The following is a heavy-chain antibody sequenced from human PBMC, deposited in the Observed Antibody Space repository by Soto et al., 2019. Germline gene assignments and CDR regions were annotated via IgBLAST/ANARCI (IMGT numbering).Heavy chain of an antibody. D-gene: IGHD3-3*01. CDR2: IYYSGST. J-gene: IGHJ4*02. Sequence: SETLSLTCTVSGGSISSYYWSWIRQPPGKGLEWIGYIYYSGSTNYNPSLKSRVTISVDTSKNQFSLKLSSVTAADTAVYYCARERYDFWSGYPNYFDYRGQRTPVTVSS. CDR1: GGSISSYY. CDR3: ARERYDFWSGYPNYFDY. V-gene: IGHV4-59*01.